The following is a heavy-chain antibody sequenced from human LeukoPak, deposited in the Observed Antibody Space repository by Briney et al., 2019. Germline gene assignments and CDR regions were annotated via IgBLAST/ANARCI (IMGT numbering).Heavy chain of an antibody. D-gene: IGHD6-19*01. Sequence: GASVKVSCKASGYTFTGYYMHWVRQAPGQGLEWMGWINPNSGGTNYAQKFQGRVTMTRDTSISTAYMELSRLRSDDTAVYYCAREDSSGWYRGFQKDDAFDIWGQGTMVTVSS. CDR3: AREDSSGWYRGFQKDDAFDI. V-gene: IGHV1-2*02. J-gene: IGHJ3*02. CDR1: GYTFTGYY. CDR2: INPNSGGT.